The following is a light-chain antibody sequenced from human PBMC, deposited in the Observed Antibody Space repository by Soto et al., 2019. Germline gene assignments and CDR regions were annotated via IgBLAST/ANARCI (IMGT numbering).Light chain of an antibody. J-gene: IGKJ2*01. CDR1: QSISVH. V-gene: IGKV1-39*01. Sequence: DIQMTQSPSCLSASVGDTVTITCRASQSISVHLNWYQQKPGKVPKLLIYAASNLHSGVPSRFSGSGSETDFALTISSLQPEDFATYYCQQSYITPYTFGQGTRLEIK. CDR3: QQSYITPYT. CDR2: AAS.